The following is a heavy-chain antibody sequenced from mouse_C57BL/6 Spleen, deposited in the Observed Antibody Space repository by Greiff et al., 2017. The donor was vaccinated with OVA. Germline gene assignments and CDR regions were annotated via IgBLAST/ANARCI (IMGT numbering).Heavy chain of an antibody. CDR2: IDPSDSET. J-gene: IGHJ1*03. CDR3: ARSRTSYWYFDV. V-gene: IGHV1-52*01. Sequence: VQLQQPGAELVRPGSSVKLSCKASGYTFTSYWMHWVKQRPIQGLEWIGNIDPSDSETHYNQKFKDKATLTVDKSSSTAYMQLSSLTSEDSAVYYCARSRTSYWYFDVWGTGTTVTVSS. CDR1: GYTFTSYW.